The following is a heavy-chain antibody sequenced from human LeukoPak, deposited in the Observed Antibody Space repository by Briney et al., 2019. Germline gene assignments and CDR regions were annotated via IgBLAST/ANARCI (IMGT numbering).Heavy chain of an antibody. J-gene: IGHJ4*02. CDR2: INTAKEDI. Sequence: ASVKVSCKASGYTFTKYPLHWVRRAPGQRLEWMGWINTAKEDIKYSQKFQDRVTLTTDTSASTAYVELTSLTSEDTAIYYCARGRGSFSLDYWGQGTLVTVSS. D-gene: IGHD1-26*01. CDR1: GYTFTKYP. CDR3: ARGRGSFSLDY. V-gene: IGHV1-3*04.